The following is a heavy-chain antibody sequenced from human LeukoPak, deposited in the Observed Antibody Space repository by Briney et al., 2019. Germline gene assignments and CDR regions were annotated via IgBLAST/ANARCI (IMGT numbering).Heavy chain of an antibody. D-gene: IGHD2-21*02. J-gene: IGHJ4*02. Sequence: GGSLRLSCAASGFTFSTYSMNWVRQAPGKGLEWVSSISSSTYIYYADSVKGRFTISRDNAKNSLYLQMNSLRAEDTAVYYCAKDNYYCGGDCYPTYFDYWGQGTLVTVSS. V-gene: IGHV3-21*04. CDR1: GFTFSTYS. CDR3: AKDNYYCGGDCYPTYFDY. CDR2: ISSSTYI.